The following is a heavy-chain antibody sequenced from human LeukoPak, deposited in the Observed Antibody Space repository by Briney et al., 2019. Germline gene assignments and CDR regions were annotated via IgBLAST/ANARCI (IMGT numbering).Heavy chain of an antibody. D-gene: IGHD1-1*01. CDR2: IVVGSGNT. Sequence: SVKVSCKASGSTFTSSAVQWVRQARGQRLEWIGWIVVGSGNTNYAQKFQERVTITRDMSTSTAYMELSSLRSEDTAVYYCAAERVHYNWNDEGNFDYWGQGTLVTVSS. V-gene: IGHV1-58*01. CDR1: GSTFTSSA. J-gene: IGHJ4*02. CDR3: AAERVHYNWNDEGNFDY.